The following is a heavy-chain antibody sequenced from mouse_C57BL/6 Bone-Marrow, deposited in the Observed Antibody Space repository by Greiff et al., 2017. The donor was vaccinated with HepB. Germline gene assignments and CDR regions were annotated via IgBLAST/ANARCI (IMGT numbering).Heavy chain of an antibody. J-gene: IGHJ3*01. V-gene: IGHV14-2*01. Sequence: EVQLVESGAELVKPGASVKLSCTASGFNIKDYYMHWVKQRTEQGLEWIGRIDPEDGETKYAPKFQGKATITADTSSNTAYLQLSSLTSEDTAVYYCAQTAQATAWFAYWGQGTLVTVSA. CDR1: GFNIKDYY. CDR2: IDPEDGET. D-gene: IGHD3-2*02. CDR3: AQTAQATAWFAY.